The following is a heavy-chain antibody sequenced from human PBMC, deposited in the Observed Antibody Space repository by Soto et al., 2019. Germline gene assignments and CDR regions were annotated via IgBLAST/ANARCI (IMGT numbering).Heavy chain of an antibody. CDR1: GRSISEINSY. Sequence: TLSLTCSVSGRSISEINSYWGWIRQTPGEGLEWIGTIHHTGSTYYNPSLKSRVIISLDTSKNQFSLKLSSVTAADTALYYCARPEGGYGSGYSWFDPWGQGTRVTVSS. D-gene: IGHD5-12*01. CDR3: ARPEGGYGSGYSWFDP. J-gene: IGHJ5*02. CDR2: IHHTGST. V-gene: IGHV4-39*01.